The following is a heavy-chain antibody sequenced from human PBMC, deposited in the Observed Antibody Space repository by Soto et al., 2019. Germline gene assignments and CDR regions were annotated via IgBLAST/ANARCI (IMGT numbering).Heavy chain of an antibody. CDR2: ISSSSSTI. V-gene: IGHV3-48*01. D-gene: IGHD1-7*01. CDR1: GFTFSSYS. J-gene: IGHJ4*02. Sequence: GGSLRLSCAASGFTFSSYSMNWVRQAPGKGLEWVSSISSSSSTIYYADSVKGRFTISRDNAKNSLYLQMNSLRAEDTAVYYCASPGITGTTTGFDYWGQGTLVTVSS. CDR3: ASPGITGTTTGFDY.